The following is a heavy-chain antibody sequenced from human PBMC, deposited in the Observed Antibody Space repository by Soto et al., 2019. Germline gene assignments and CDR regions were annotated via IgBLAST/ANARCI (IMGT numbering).Heavy chain of an antibody. V-gene: IGHV1-69*12. Sequence: QVQLVQSGAEVKKPGSSVHVSCKASGGTFSSYAISWVRQAPGQGLEWMGGIIPIFGTANYAQKFQGRVMITGDEPKSRAYMELSSLRSEYTAVYYCARVTHLDTAMVSWGQGTLVTVSS. J-gene: IGHJ4*02. CDR1: GGTFSSYA. CDR3: ARVTHLDTAMVS. CDR2: IIPIFGTA. D-gene: IGHD5-18*01.